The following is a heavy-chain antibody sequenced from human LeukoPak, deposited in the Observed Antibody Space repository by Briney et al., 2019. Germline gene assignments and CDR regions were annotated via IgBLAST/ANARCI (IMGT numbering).Heavy chain of an antibody. Sequence: GASVKVSCKASGYTFTSYGISWVRQAPGQGLEWMGWISAYNGNTNCAQKLQGRVTMTTDTSTSTAYMEPRSLRSEDTAVYYCARDLGPFSRYYDSSGRLGIDYWGQGTLVTVSS. CDR3: ARDLGPFSRYYDSSGRLGIDY. CDR1: GYTFTSYG. J-gene: IGHJ4*02. D-gene: IGHD3-22*01. V-gene: IGHV1-18*01. CDR2: ISAYNGNT.